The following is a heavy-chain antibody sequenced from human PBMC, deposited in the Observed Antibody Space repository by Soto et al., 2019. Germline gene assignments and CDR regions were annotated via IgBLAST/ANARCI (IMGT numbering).Heavy chain of an antibody. CDR3: ARGSYDYYGSGSYSVY. J-gene: IGHJ4*02. CDR1: GYTFTSYD. Sequence: WASVKVSCKASGYTFTSYDINWVRQATGQGLEWMGWMNPNSGNTGYAQKFQGRVTMTRNTSISTAYMELSSLRSEDTAVYYCARGSYDYYGSGSYSVYWGQGTLVTVSS. V-gene: IGHV1-8*01. D-gene: IGHD3-10*01. CDR2: MNPNSGNT.